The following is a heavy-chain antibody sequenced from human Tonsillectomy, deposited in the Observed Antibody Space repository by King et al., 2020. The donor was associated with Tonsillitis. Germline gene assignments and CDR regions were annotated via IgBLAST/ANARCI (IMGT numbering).Heavy chain of an antibody. CDR3: AKVWGYSGYDLSFLDY. CDR1: GFTFSSYA. Sequence: VQLVESGGGLVQPGGSLRLSCAASGFTFSSYAMSWVRQAPGKGLEWVSAISGSGGSTYYVDSVKGRFTISRDNSKNTLYLQMNSLRAEDTAVYYCAKVWGYSGYDLSFLDYWGQGPLVTVSS. J-gene: IGHJ4*02. CDR2: ISGSGGST. V-gene: IGHV3-23*04. D-gene: IGHD5-12*01.